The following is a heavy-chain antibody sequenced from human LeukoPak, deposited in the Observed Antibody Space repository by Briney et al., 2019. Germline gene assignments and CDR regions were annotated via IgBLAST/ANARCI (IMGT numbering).Heavy chain of an antibody. D-gene: IGHD7-27*01. Sequence: PGGSLRLSCAASGFTFSSYDMHWVRQATGKGLEWVSAIGTAGDTYYPGSVKGRFTISRENAKNSLYLQMNSLRAGDTAVHYCARGLAGEKPYYYYGMDVWGQGTTVTVSS. CDR1: GFTFSSYD. V-gene: IGHV3-13*01. CDR2: IGTAGDT. J-gene: IGHJ6*02. CDR3: ARGLAGEKPYYYYGMDV.